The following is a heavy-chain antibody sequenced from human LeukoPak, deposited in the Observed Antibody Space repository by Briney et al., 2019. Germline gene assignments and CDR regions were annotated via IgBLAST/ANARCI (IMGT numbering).Heavy chain of an antibody. CDR1: GYSISSGYY. V-gene: IGHV4-38-2*01. J-gene: IGHJ4*02. Sequence: PSETLSLTCAVSGYSISSGYYWGWIRQPPGKGLEWIGSIYHSGSTYYNPSLKSRVTISVDTSKNQFSLKLSSVTAAVTAVYYCARGRISQDPLDYWGQGTLVTVSS. CDR2: IYHSGST. CDR3: ARGRISQDPLDY.